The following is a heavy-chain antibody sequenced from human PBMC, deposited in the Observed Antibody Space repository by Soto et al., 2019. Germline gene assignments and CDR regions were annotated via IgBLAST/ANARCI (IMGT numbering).Heavy chain of an antibody. CDR1: GFTFSDYA. CDR3: ASGPDWSMITSPVDY. CDR2: ISYDGTTK. D-gene: IGHD3-16*01. J-gene: IGHJ4*02. Sequence: QVQLGESGGGVVQPGRSLRLSCAASGFTFSDYAMHWVRQAPGKGLEWVASISYDGTTKYFADSVKGRFTLSRDNAKTTLYLQMTTLKTEETALYYCASGPDWSMITSPVDYWRQGTLVTVSS. V-gene: IGHV3-30*14.